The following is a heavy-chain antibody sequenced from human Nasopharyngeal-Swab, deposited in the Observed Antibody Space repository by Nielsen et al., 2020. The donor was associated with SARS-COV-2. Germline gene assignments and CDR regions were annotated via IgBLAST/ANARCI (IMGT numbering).Heavy chain of an antibody. CDR1: GGALSIYE. CDR3: ASQGFTSRIGDAFDM. V-gene: IGHV1-69*10. Sequence: SVKVSCKASGGALSIYEISWVRQAPGQGLEWMGGVVPVLGTTNYAQHFQDRLTITADNSTGAASMELSSLRSEDTAVYYCASQGFTSRIGDAFDMWDQGTKVTVSS. CDR2: VVPVLGTT. J-gene: IGHJ3*02. D-gene: IGHD3-16*01.